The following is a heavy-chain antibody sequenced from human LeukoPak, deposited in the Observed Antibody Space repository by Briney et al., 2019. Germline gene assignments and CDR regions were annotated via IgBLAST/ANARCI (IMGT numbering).Heavy chain of an antibody. V-gene: IGHV1-69*01. Sequence: SVKVSCKASGGTFSSYAISWVRQVPGQGLEWMGGIIPIFGTANYAQKFQGRVTITADESTSTAYMELSSLRSEDTAVYYCARDQALYDFWSGYKENWFDPWGQGTLVTVSS. CDR1: GGTFSSYA. J-gene: IGHJ5*02. D-gene: IGHD3-3*01. CDR2: IIPIFGTA. CDR3: ARDQALYDFWSGYKENWFDP.